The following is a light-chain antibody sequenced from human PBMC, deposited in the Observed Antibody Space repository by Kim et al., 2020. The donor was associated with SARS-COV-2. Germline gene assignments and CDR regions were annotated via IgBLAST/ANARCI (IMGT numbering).Light chain of an antibody. CDR2: GNS. CDR3: QSYDSSFWV. Sequence: PGQRVTISCTGSSSNIGAGYDVHWYQQLPGTAPKLLIYGNSNRPSGVPDRFSGSKSGTSASLAITGLQAEDEADYYCQSYDSSFWVFGGGTQLTVL. V-gene: IGLV1-40*01. CDR1: SSNIGAGYD. J-gene: IGLJ3*02.